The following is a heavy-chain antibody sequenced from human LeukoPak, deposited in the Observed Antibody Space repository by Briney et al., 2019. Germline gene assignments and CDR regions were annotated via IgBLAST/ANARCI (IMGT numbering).Heavy chain of an antibody. CDR2: ISNSGTTT. CDR3: ARKGEWDMVRGALDY. J-gene: IGHJ4*02. D-gene: IGHD3-10*01. Sequence: KWVSYISNSGTTTYYADSVKGRFTISRDNAKSSLYLQMNSLRAEDTAVYYCARKGEWDMVRGALDYWGQGTLVTVSS. V-gene: IGHV3-48*03.